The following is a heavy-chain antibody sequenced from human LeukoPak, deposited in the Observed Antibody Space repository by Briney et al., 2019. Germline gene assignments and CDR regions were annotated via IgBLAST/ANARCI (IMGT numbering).Heavy chain of an antibody. Sequence: SVKVSCKASGGTFSNYAISWVRQAPGQGLEWMGGNIPIFGTPNYAQKFQGRVTITADESTSTAYMELNSLKSEDTAVYYCARLPGEYYYYYGMDVWGQGTTVTVSS. J-gene: IGHJ6*02. V-gene: IGHV1-69*01. CDR2: NIPIFGTP. D-gene: IGHD3-10*01. CDR1: GGTFSNYA. CDR3: ARLPGEYYYYYGMDV.